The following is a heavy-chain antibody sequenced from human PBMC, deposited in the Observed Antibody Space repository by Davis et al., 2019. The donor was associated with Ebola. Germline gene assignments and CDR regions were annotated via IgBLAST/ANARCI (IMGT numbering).Heavy chain of an antibody. V-gene: IGHV3-23*01. J-gene: IGHJ4*02. CDR3: ARYCHYSDCSYFDC. CDR2: VSGSGGST. CDR1: GFTFISYD. D-gene: IGHD2-15*01. Sequence: GESLKISCAASGFTFISYDMSWVRQVPGKGLEWVSTVSGSGGSTHYSDSVRGRFSISRDNSKNTLYLQMNSLRAEDTATYYCARYCHYSDCSYFDCWGQGTVVAVSS.